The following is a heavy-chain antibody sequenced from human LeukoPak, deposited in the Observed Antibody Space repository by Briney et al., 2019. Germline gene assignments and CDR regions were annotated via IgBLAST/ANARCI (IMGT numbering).Heavy chain of an antibody. CDR1: GFTFDDYA. CDR3: AKSQWELPQPGAFDI. CDR2: ISWISGSI. Sequence: PGRSLRLSCAASGFTFDDYAMLWVRQAPGKGLEWVSGISWISGSIGYADSVKGRFTISRDNAKNSLYLQMNSLRAEDMALYYCAKSQWELPQPGAFDIWGQGTMVTVSS. D-gene: IGHD1-26*01. V-gene: IGHV3-9*03. J-gene: IGHJ3*02.